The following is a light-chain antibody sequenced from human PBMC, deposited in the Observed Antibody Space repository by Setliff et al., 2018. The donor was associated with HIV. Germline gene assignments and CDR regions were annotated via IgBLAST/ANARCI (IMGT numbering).Light chain of an antibody. CDR1: SSDIGGYNF. CDR2: EVT. V-gene: IGLV2-14*01. J-gene: IGLJ1*01. CDR3: SSYTSSSPYV. Sequence: QSVLTQPASVSGSPGQSITISCTGTSSDIGGYNFVSWYQHHPGKAPKLMIYEVTNRPSGVSNRFSGSKSGNTASLTIPGLQADDEADYYCSSYTSSSPYVFGTGTKVTVL.